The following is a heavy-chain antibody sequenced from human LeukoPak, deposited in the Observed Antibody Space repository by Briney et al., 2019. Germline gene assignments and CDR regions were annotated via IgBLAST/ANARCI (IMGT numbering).Heavy chain of an antibody. V-gene: IGHV4-34*01. CDR1: GGSFSNYY. Sequence: SEALSLTCAVYGGSFSNYYWSWIRQTPGKGMEWIGEINDNGRINYNPSLMSRVTVSVDTSKNQFSLRLTSVTATDTAVYYCARRWNYGRNYYIDVWGKGATVSVSS. J-gene: IGHJ6*03. CDR2: INDNGRI. CDR3: ARRWNYGRNYYIDV. D-gene: IGHD1-7*01.